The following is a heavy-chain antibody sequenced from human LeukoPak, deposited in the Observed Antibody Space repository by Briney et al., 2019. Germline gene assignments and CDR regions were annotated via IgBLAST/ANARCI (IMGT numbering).Heavy chain of an antibody. D-gene: IGHD6-6*01. J-gene: IGHJ4*02. Sequence: PSETLSLTCTVSGGSISSYYWSWIRQPPGKGLEWIGYIYYSGSTNYNPSLKSRVTISVDTSKNQFSLKLSSVTAADTAVYYCARGAYSSSEPFDYWGQGTLVTVSS. CDR1: GGSISSYY. CDR3: ARGAYSSSEPFDY. CDR2: IYYSGST. V-gene: IGHV4-59*01.